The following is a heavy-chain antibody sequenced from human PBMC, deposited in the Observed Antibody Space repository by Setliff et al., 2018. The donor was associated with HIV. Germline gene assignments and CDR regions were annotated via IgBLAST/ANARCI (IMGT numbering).Heavy chain of an antibody. CDR3: ARAVTMVRGVITYYFDY. Sequence: PSETLSLTCTVSGGSISSGDYYWSWIRQPPGKGLEWIGYIYYSGSTYYNPSLKSRVTISVDTSKNQFSLKLSSVTAADTAVYYCARAVTMVRGVITYYFDYWGQGTLVTVS. CDR2: IYYSGST. V-gene: IGHV4-30-4*08. D-gene: IGHD3-10*01. CDR1: GGSISSGDYY. J-gene: IGHJ4*02.